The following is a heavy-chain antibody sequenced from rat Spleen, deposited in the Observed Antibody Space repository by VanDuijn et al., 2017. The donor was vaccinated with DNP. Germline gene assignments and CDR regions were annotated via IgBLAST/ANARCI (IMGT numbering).Heavy chain of an antibody. CDR1: GFTFSDYY. D-gene: IGHD4-3*01. CDR3: ARLYNSGYYFDY. V-gene: IGHV5-22*01. CDR2: IRFDGATT. J-gene: IGHJ2*01. Sequence: EVQLVESGGDLVQPGRSLKLSCAASGFTFSDYYMAWVRQAPTKGLEWVAYIRFDGATTYYGDSVKGRFTISRDNAKSSLYLQMNSLRSEDMATYYCARLYNSGYYFDYWGQGVMVTVSS.